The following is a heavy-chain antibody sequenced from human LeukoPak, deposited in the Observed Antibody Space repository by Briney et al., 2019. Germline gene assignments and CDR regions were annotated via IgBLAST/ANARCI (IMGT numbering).Heavy chain of an antibody. D-gene: IGHD1-26*01. CDR2: IYYSGST. CDR1: GFTFSSYS. Sequence: GSLRLSCAASGFTFSSYSMNWVRQAPGKGLEWIGSIYYSGSTNYNPSLKSRVTMSIDTSNNQYSLKLSSVTAADTAVYYCARYLRGASKYYFDYWGQGILVTVSS. CDR3: ARYLRGASKYYFDY. J-gene: IGHJ4*02. V-gene: IGHV4-59*01.